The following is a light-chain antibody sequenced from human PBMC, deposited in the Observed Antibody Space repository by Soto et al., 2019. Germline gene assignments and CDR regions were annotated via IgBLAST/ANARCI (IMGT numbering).Light chain of an antibody. CDR1: QSLVYSDGDTY. Sequence: DVVVPQSPLSLSVTLGQPASISCRSSQSLVYSDGDTYLSWVQQRPGQSPRRLIYKVSNRDSGVPDRVHGSGSGTDFPLKISRVEAEDVGLYYCMHGTQWPWTFGQGTKGGI. CDR2: KVS. CDR3: MHGTQWPWT. V-gene: IGKV2-30*01. J-gene: IGKJ1*01.